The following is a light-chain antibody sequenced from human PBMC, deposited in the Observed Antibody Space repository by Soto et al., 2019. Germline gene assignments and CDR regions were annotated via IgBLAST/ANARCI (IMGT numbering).Light chain of an antibody. J-gene: IGLJ3*02. V-gene: IGLV2-14*02. CDR2: EVN. CDR1: SSDVGSYNL. CDR3: TSYAGRNIPGV. Sequence: QSVLTQPASVSGSPGQSITISCTGTSSDVGSYNLVSWYQQHPGKAPKLMIYEVNNRPSGVSNRFSGSKSGNTASLTISGLQAEDEADYYCTSYAGRNIPGVFGGGTKLTVL.